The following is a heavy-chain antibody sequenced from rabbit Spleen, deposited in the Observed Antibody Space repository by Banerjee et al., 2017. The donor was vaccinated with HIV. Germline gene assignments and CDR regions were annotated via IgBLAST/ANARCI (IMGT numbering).Heavy chain of an antibody. CDR2: IYTGGSGST. Sequence: QEQLVESGGGLVQPEGSVTLTCTASGFSFSSSYYMCWVRQAPGKGLEWIGCIYTGGSGSTAYASWAKGRFTVSKTSSTTVTLQLNSLTAADTATYFCARDLTGIIGWNFYLWGPGTLVTVS. CDR3: ARDLTGIIGWNFYL. J-gene: IGHJ4*01. CDR1: GFSFSSSYY. V-gene: IGHV1S45*01. D-gene: IGHD1-1*01.